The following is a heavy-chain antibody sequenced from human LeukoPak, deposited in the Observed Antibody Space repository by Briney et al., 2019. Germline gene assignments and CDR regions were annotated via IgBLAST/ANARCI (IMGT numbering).Heavy chain of an antibody. V-gene: IGHV3-48*03. CDR1: GFTFSSYE. J-gene: IGHJ4*02. CDR2: ISSSGSTI. CDR3: ARDSLASDY. D-gene: IGHD3-16*01. Sequence: GGSLRLSCAASGFTFSSYEMNWVRQAPGKGLEWVSYISSSGSTIYYADSVKGRFTVSRDNAKNSVYLQMNSLRAEDTAVYYCARDSLASDYWGQGTLVTVSS.